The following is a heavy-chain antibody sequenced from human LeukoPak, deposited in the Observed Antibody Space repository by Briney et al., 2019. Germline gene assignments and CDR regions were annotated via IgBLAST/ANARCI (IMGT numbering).Heavy chain of an antibody. J-gene: IGHJ5*01. D-gene: IGHD3-22*01. Sequence: PGGSLRLSCTASGFTFEDHGMSWVRQGPGRGLEWVCGINWNGGRTGYVDSVKGRFTISRDNGKNSLYLQLDSLRADDTAFYYCARGHDGSAFHALDSWGHGILVTVSS. CDR2: INWNGGRT. CDR1: GFTFEDHG. CDR3: ARGHDGSAFHALDS. V-gene: IGHV3-20*04.